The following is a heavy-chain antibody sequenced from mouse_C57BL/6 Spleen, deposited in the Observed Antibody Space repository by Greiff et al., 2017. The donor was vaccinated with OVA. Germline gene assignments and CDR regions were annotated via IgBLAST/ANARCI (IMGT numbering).Heavy chain of an antibody. D-gene: IGHD1-1*02. J-gene: IGHJ4*01. CDR1: GYTFTDYN. CDR3: ARHLLWWSYYAMDY. V-gene: IGHV1-18*01. Sequence: EVQLQQSGPELVKPGASVKIPCKASGYTFTDYNMDWVKQSHGKSLEWIGDINPNNGGTIYNQKFKGKATLTVDKSSSTAYMELRSLTSEDTAVYYCARHLLWWSYYAMDYWGQGTSVTVSS. CDR2: INPNNGGT.